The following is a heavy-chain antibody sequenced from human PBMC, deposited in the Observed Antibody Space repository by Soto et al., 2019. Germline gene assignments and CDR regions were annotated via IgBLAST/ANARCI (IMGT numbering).Heavy chain of an antibody. D-gene: IGHD2-15*01. CDR2: IGTAGDT. V-gene: IGHV3-13*01. J-gene: IGHJ6*03. Sequence: GGSLRLSCAASGFTFSSYDMHWVRQATGKGLEWVSAIGTAGDTYYPGSVKGRFNISRENAKNSLYLQMNSLRAGDTAVYYCARGVVAATYYYYYYMDVWGKGTTVTVSS. CDR3: ARGVVAATYYYYYYMDV. CDR1: GFTFSSYD.